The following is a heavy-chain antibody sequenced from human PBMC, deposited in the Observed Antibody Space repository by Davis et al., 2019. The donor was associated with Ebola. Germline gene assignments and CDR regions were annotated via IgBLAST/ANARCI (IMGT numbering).Heavy chain of an antibody. CDR3: ARITGTTGGWFDP. D-gene: IGHD1-20*01. Sequence: GESLKISCAASGFTFSSYAMSWVRQAPGKGLEWVSAISGSGGSTYYADSVKGRFTISRDNSKNTLYLQMNSLRAEDTAVYYCARITGTTGGWFDPWGQGTLVTVSS. J-gene: IGHJ5*02. CDR2: ISGSGGST. V-gene: IGHV3-23*01. CDR1: GFTFSSYA.